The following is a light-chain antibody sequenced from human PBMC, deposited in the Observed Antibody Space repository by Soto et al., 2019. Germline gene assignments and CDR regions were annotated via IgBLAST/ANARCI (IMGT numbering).Light chain of an antibody. CDR2: RNT. J-gene: IGLJ2*01. V-gene: IGLV1-47*01. CDR1: SYNIAKNY. Sequence: QAVVTQPPSESVAPGQTVTISCSGSSYNIAKNYVYWYQQLPGTAPKLLIYRNTQRPSGVPDRFSGSKSGTSASLAISGFRSEDEANYYCSSWDDRSATLVFGGGTQLTVL. CDR3: SSWDDRSATLV.